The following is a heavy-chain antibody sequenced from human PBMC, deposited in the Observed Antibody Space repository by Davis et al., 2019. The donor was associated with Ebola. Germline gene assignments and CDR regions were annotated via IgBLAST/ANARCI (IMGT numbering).Heavy chain of an antibody. J-gene: IGHJ4*02. V-gene: IGHV3-30*04. Sequence: PGGSLRLPCAAPGSTFRNYAMHWFRQPPRKGLPRVAAVSHSQRETFYADSVKGRFTISRDNSENTLYLQMNSLTTDDTAVYYCARAVFHEVLDYWGQGTPVTVAS. D-gene: IGHD6-19*01. CDR2: VSHSQRET. CDR3: ARAVFHEVLDY. CDR1: GSTFRNYA.